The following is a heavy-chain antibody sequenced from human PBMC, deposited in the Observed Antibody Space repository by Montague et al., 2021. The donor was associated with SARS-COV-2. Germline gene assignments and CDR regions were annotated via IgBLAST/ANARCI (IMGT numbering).Heavy chain of an antibody. D-gene: IGHD2-15*01. CDR2: MYYSGST. J-gene: IGHJ4*02. Sequence: SETLSLTCTVSGGSISSYHHYWGWIRQPPGKGLEWIGAMYYSGSTWLNPSLKSRVTISVDTSKNQPSLNLRSVTAADTAVYFCGRVILSATSTPFDCWGPGTLVTVSS. V-gene: IGHV4-39*07. CDR3: GRVILSATSTPFDC. CDR1: GGSISSYHHY.